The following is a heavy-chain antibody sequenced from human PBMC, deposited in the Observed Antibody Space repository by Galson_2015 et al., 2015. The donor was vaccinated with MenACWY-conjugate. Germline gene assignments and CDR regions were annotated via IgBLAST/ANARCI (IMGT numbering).Heavy chain of an antibody. CDR2: ISGSGGST. V-gene: IGHV3-23*01. Sequence: SLRLSCAASGFTFSSYAMSWVRQAPGKGLEWVSAISGSGGSTYYADSVKGRFTISRDNSKNTLYLQMNSLRAEDTAVYYCAKGGYYYDSSGYRRAYRVAEYFQHWGQGTLVTVSS. J-gene: IGHJ1*01. CDR1: GFTFSSYA. D-gene: IGHD3-22*01. CDR3: AKGGYYYDSSGYRRAYRVAEYFQH.